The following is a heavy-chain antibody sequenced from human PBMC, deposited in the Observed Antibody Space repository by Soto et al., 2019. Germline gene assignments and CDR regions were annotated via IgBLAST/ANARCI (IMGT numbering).Heavy chain of an antibody. D-gene: IGHD6-13*01. CDR1: GGAVSDYV. J-gene: IGHJ5*02. CDR3: WRAALGPGYIAGKGWFDP. CDR2: IIPSFGTA. Sequence: QVHLVQSGAEVKKPGTSVRVSCKASGGAVSDYVIAWVRQAPGQGPEWMGGIIPSFGTANYAQTYLGRVTTTPDKSTNIAYLELNSLAFEDTAGYYCWRAALGPGYIAGKGWFDPWGQGTLVTVSS. V-gene: IGHV1-69*06.